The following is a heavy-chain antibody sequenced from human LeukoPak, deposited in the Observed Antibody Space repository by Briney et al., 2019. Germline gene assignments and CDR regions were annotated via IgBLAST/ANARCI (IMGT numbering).Heavy chain of an antibody. V-gene: IGHV1-18*01. CDR2: ISAYNGNT. CDR1: GYTFTSYG. J-gene: IGHJ6*03. CDR3: AKAEPDYSYYYYMDV. Sequence: VKVSCKASGYTFTSYGISWVRQAPGQGLEWMGWISAYNGNTNYAQKLQGRVTMTTDTSTSTAYMELRSLRAEDTALYYCAKAEPDYSYYYYMDVWGKGTTVTVSS.